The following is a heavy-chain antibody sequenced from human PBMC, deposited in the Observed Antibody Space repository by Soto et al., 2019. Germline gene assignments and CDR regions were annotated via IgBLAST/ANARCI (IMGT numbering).Heavy chain of an antibody. CDR2: IYYSGST. Sequence: SQTLSLTCTVSGGSISSSSYYWGWIRQPPGKGLEWIGSIYYSGSTYYNPSLKSRVTISVDTSKNQFSLKLSSVTAADTAVYYCARTRLGYCSSTSCQPATEYYYYMDVWGKGTTVTVSS. D-gene: IGHD2-2*01. CDR1: GGSISSSSYY. J-gene: IGHJ6*03. V-gene: IGHV4-39*01. CDR3: ARTRLGYCSSTSCQPATEYYYYMDV.